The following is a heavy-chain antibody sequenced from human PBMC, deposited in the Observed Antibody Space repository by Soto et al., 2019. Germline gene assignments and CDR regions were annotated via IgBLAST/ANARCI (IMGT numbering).Heavy chain of an antibody. J-gene: IGHJ5*02. Sequence: ASVKVSCKASGGTFSSYAISWVRQAPGQGLEWMGGIIPIFGTANYAQKFQGRVTITADESTSTAYMELSSLRSEDTAVYYCARDGYSYGSNWFDPWGQGTLVTVSS. D-gene: IGHD5-18*01. CDR2: IIPIFGTA. V-gene: IGHV1-69*13. CDR3: ARDGYSYGSNWFDP. CDR1: GGTFSSYA.